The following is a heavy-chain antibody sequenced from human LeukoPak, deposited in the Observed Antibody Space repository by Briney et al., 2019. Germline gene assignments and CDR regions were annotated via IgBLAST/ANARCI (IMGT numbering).Heavy chain of an antibody. Sequence: GRSLRLSCAASGFTFDDYAMHWVRQAPGKGLEWVSGISWNSGSIGYADSVKGRFTISRDNAKNSLYLQMNSLRAEDTALYYCANAGSDAVVTLLYNWFDPWGQGTLVTVSS. J-gene: IGHJ5*02. CDR3: ANAGSDAVVTLLYNWFDP. V-gene: IGHV3-9*01. CDR2: ISWNSGSI. CDR1: GFTFDDYA. D-gene: IGHD4-23*01.